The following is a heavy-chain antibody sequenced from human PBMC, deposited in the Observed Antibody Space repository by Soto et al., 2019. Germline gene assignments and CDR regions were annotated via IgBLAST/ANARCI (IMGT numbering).Heavy chain of an antibody. CDR3: ATLRPEMATISLYYFDY. V-gene: IGHV1-69*13. CDR2: IIPIFGTA. Sequence: SVKVSCKASGGTFSSYAISWVRQAPGQGLEWMGGIIPIFGTANYAQKFQGRVMITADESTSTAYMELSSLRSEDTAVYYCATLRPEMATISLYYFDYWGQGTLVTVSS. CDR1: GGTFSSYA. J-gene: IGHJ4*02. D-gene: IGHD5-12*01.